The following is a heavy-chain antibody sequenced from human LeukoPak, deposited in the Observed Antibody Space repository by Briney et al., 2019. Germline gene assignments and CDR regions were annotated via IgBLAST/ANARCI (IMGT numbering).Heavy chain of an antibody. CDR2: INWNGGST. Sequence: PGGSLRLSCAASGFTFDDYAIHWVRQAPGKGLEWVSGINWNGGSTGYADSVKGRFTISRDNAKNSLYLQMNSLRAEDTALYYCARDQLALEWLLSIDYWGQGTLVTVSS. D-gene: IGHD3-3*01. V-gene: IGHV3-20*04. J-gene: IGHJ4*02. CDR1: GFTFDDYA. CDR3: ARDQLALEWLLSIDY.